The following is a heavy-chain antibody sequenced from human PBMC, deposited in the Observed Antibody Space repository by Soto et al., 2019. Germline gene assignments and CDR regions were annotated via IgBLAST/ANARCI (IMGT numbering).Heavy chain of an antibody. J-gene: IGHJ6*02. V-gene: IGHV4-59*01. CDR3: ARVYSSSWYYYYGMDV. CDR1: GGSISSYY. D-gene: IGHD6-13*01. CDR2: IYYSGST. Sequence: SETLSLTCTVSGGSISSYYWSWIRQPPGKGLEWIGYIYYSGSTNYNPSLKSRVTISVDTSKNQFSLKLSSVTAADTAVYYCARVYSSSWYYYYGMDVWGQGTTVTVSS.